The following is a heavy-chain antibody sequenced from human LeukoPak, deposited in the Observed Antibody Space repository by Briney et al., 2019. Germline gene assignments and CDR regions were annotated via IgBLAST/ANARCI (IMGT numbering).Heavy chain of an antibody. CDR1: GLTVSSNY. V-gene: IGHV3-53*01. CDR2: IDSGGNT. Sequence: GGSLRLSCAASGLTVSSNYMSWVRQAPGKGLEWLSVIDSGGNTYYADSVKGRFTISRDNSKNTLYLQMNGLRAEDTAVYYCARVPGYGDPRGFWGQGTLVTVST. J-gene: IGHJ4*02. D-gene: IGHD4-17*01. CDR3: ARVPGYGDPRGF.